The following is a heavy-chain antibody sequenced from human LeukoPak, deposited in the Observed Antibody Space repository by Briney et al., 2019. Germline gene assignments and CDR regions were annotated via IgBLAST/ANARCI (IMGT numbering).Heavy chain of an antibody. J-gene: IGHJ4*02. Sequence: PGGSLRLSCAASGFTFSSYAMSWVRQAPGKGLEWVSAISGSGGSTYYGDSVKGRFTISRDNSKNMMYLQMNSLRVEDTAVYYCARDSSGWSKNYWGQGTLVTVSS. CDR2: ISGSGGST. V-gene: IGHV3-23*01. CDR1: GFTFSSYA. D-gene: IGHD6-19*01. CDR3: ARDSSGWSKNY.